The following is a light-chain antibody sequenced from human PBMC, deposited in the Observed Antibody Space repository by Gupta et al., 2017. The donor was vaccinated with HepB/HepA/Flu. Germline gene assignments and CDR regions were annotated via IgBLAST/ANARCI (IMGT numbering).Light chain of an antibody. J-gene: IGLJ2*01. V-gene: IGLV1-36*01. CDR1: AFNIGNNA. CDR3: AAWDDSLNGMV. CDR2: YDN. Sequence: QSLLTQPPSVSEATRQRVTISCSGSAFNIGNNAVNWYQQFPGKAPKLLIYYDNLLPSGVSDRFSGSKSGTSASLAISGLQSEDEADYYCAAWDDSLNGMVFGGGTKLTVL.